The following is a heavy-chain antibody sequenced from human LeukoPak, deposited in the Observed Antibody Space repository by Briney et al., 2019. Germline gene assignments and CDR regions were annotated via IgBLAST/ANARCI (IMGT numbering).Heavy chain of an antibody. D-gene: IGHD3-3*01. CDR3: ARHAQYDFWSGYNYYYYYMDV. V-gene: IGHV5-51*01. Sequence: GESLKISCKGSGYSFTSYWIGWVRQMPGKSLEWMGIIYPGDSDTRYSPSFRGQVTISADKSISTAYLQWSSLKASDTAMYYCARHAQYDFWSGYNYYYYYMDVWGKGTTVTVSS. CDR1: GYSFTSYW. J-gene: IGHJ6*03. CDR2: IYPGDSDT.